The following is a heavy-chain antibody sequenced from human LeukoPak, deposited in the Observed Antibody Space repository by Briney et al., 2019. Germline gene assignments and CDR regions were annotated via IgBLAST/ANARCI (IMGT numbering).Heavy chain of an antibody. CDR3: ARVPQTISAAGLWFDP. J-gene: IGHJ5*02. CDR2: IYYSGST. CDR1: GDSISSYY. V-gene: IGHV4-59*01. D-gene: IGHD6-13*01. Sequence: PSETLSLTCTVSGDSISSYYWSWIRKPPRQGLDRIGYIYYSGSTNYNPSLKSRVSISLDTSKNQISLKVSSLTAADTAVYYCARVPQTISAAGLWFDPWGQGTLVTVSS.